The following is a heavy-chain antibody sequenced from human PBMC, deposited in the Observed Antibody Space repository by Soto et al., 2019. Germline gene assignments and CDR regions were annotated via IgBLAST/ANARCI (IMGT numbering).Heavy chain of an antibody. CDR1: GFTFSDYY. Sequence: VGSLRLSCAASGFTFSDYYMSWIRQAPGKGLEWVSYISSSGSTIYYADSVKGRFTISRDNAKNSLYLQMNSLRAEDTAVYYCARVTGYSSSWYWYFDLWGRGTLVTVSS. J-gene: IGHJ2*01. CDR2: ISSSGSTI. CDR3: ARVTGYSSSWYWYFDL. D-gene: IGHD6-13*01. V-gene: IGHV3-11*01.